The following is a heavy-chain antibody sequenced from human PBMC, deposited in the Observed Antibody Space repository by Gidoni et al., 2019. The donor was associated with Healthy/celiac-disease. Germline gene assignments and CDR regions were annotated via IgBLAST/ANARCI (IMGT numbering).Heavy chain of an antibody. D-gene: IGHD2-2*01. CDR1: GVSISRSSYY. CDR3: ARDGSDQLPPGGYYYYGMDV. V-gene: IGHV4-39*07. Sequence: QLHLPASGPGLVKPSETLFPTCPVSGVSISRSSYYWGWIRPPPGKGLEWIGSIHYSGRTYYNPTLKSRVTISVDTSKNQFSLKLSSVTAADTAVYYCARDGSDQLPPGGYYYYGMDVWGQGTTVTVSS. J-gene: IGHJ6*02. CDR2: IHYSGRT.